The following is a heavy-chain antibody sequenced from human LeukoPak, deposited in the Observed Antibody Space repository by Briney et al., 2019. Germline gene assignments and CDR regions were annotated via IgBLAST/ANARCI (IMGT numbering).Heavy chain of an antibody. CDR1: GFTFSGFG. CDR3: ARGRGADYGGNSGYFDY. CDR2: IWYDGSNK. D-gene: IGHD4-23*01. J-gene: IGHJ4*02. V-gene: IGHV3-33*01. Sequence: GRSLRLSCAASGFTFSGFGMHWVRQAPGKGLEWVAVIWYDGSNKYYADSVKGRFTISRDNPKNTLYVQMNSLRAEDTAVYYCARGRGADYGGNSGYFDYWGQGTLVTVSS.